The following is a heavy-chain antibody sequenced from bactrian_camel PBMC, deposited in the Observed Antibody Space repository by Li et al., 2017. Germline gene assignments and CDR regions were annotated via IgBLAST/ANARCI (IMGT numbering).Heavy chain of an antibody. CDR3: AADFRTVVAGCTLYDYTY. V-gene: IGHV3S28*01. D-gene: IGHD6*01. CDR2: IDSGGIRP. J-gene: IGHJ4*01. Sequence: QLVESGGGSVQAGGSLRLSCVASGITYSRYYMAWFRQAPGKEREGVARIDSGGIRPVYADSVKGRFTISRDTAKNTMYLRMNSLTPDDSAMYYCAADFRTVVAGCTLYDYTYWGRGTQVTVS. CDR1: GITYSRYY.